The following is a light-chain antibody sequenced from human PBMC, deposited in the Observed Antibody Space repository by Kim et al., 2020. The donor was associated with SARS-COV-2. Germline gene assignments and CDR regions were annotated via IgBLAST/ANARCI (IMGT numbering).Light chain of an antibody. CDR1: QSILYSSNNKNY. CDR2: WAS. CDR3: QQYYGTPPRYT. V-gene: IGKV4-1*01. J-gene: IGKJ2*01. Sequence: DIVMTQSPDSLAVSLGERATINCKSSQSILYSSNNKNYLAWYQQKPGQPPKLLIHWASTRESEVPDRFSGSGSGTDFTLTISSLQAEDVAVYYCQQYYGTPPRYTFGQGTKLEN.